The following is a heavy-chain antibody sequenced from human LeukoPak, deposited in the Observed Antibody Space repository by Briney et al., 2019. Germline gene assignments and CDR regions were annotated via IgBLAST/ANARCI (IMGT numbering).Heavy chain of an antibody. CDR1: GFTVSTNY. CDR3: ARDIPSDFWSGYYTFYCYYGMDV. D-gene: IGHD3-3*01. J-gene: IGHJ6*02. CDR2: IYSGGDT. V-gene: IGHV3-53*01. Sequence: GGSLRLSCAASGFTVSTNYMSWVRQAPGKGLEWVSVIYSGGDTYYADSVKGRFTTSRDNSKNTLHLQMNSLRAEDTAVYYCARDIPSDFWSGYYTFYCYYGMDVWGQGTTVTVSS.